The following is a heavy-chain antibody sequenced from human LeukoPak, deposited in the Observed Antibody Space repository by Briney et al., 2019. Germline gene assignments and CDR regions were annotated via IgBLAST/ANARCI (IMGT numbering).Heavy chain of an antibody. CDR1: GYTFTSYD. V-gene: IGHV1-8*01. Sequence: ASVKVSCKASGYTFTSYDINWVRQATGQGLEWMGWMNPNSGNTGYAQKFQGRVTMTRNTSISTAYMELSSLRSEDTAVYYCARGLPGDYYDSSGWEYNWFGPWGQGTLVTVSS. D-gene: IGHD3-22*01. CDR2: MNPNSGNT. J-gene: IGHJ5*02. CDR3: ARGLPGDYYDSSGWEYNWFGP.